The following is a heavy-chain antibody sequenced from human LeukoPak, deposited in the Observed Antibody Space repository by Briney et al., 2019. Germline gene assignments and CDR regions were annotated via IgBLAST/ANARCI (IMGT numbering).Heavy chain of an antibody. CDR2: IKQDGSEK. CDR3: ARDKMTGDSYFDY. V-gene: IGHV3-7*01. Sequence: GGSLRLSCAASGFTFSSYWMTWVRQAPGKGLEWVAHIKQDGSEKNYVDSVKGRFTTSRDSAKNSLLLQMDGLRAEDTAVYYCARDKMTGDSYFDYWGQGILVTVSS. CDR1: GFTFSSYW. D-gene: IGHD7-27*01. J-gene: IGHJ4*02.